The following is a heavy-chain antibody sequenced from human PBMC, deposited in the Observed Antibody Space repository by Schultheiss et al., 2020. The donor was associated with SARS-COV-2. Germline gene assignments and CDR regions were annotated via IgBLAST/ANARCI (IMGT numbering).Heavy chain of an antibody. V-gene: IGHV4-34*01. CDR2: IYYSGST. CDR3: ARRPQWSRNWFDP. Sequence: SETLSLTCAVYGGSFSGYYWSWIRQPPGKGLEWIGSIYYSGSTYYNPSLKSRVTISVDTSKNQFSLKLSSVTAADTAVYYCARRPQWSRNWFDPWGQGTLVTVSS. D-gene: IGHD2-15*01. CDR1: GGSFSGYY. J-gene: IGHJ5*02.